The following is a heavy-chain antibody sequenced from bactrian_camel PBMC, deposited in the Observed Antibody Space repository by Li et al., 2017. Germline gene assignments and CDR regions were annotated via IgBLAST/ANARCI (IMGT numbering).Heavy chain of an antibody. CDR1: WFPYDVNNR. J-gene: IGHJ6*01. CDR2: IGGDAVT. CDR3: AGVYSRARGNECPNVNQAEFGY. D-gene: IGHD2*01. V-gene: IGHV3S44*01. Sequence: VQLVESGGGSVQPGGSLNLSCLALWFPYDVNNRMGWFRQAPGKAREGVAAIGGDAVTSYADSVKGRFTIATDDDKKTLYLQMNNLKPEDTAMYYCAGVYSRARGNECPNVNQAEFGYWGQGTQVTVS.